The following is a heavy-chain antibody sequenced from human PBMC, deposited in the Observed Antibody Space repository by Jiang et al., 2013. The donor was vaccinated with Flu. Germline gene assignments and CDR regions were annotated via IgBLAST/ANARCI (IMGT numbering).Heavy chain of an antibody. CDR1: GYTFTSYA. J-gene: IGHJ4*02. D-gene: IGHD3-10*01. CDR3: AKGYYGSGSYYNVPDY. V-gene: IGHV1-3*01. Sequence: SGAEVKKPGASVKVSCKASGYTFTSYAMHWVRQAPGQRLEWMGWINAGNGNTKYSQKFQGRVTITRDTSASTAYMELSSLRSEDTAVYYCAKGYYGSGSYYNVPDYWGQGTLVTVSS. CDR2: INAGNGNT.